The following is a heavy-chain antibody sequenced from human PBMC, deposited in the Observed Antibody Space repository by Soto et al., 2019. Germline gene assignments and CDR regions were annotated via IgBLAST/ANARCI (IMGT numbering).Heavy chain of an antibody. CDR1: GDSVTSGSYY. D-gene: IGHD7-27*01. CDR2: ISYTGRT. Sequence: SETLSLTCIVSGDSVTSGSYYWTWLRQPPGKGLEWIGYISYTGRTKYNPSLQSRVTISVDTSKNDFSLNLSSVTAADTAVYFCAREWGLLPYYVMNVWGHGTAVTVSS. V-gene: IGHV4-61*03. CDR3: AREWGLLPYYVMNV. J-gene: IGHJ6*02.